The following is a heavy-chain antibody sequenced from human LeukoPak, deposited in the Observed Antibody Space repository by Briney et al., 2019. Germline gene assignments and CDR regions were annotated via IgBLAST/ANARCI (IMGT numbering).Heavy chain of an antibody. V-gene: IGHV4-30-4*01. J-gene: IGHJ4*02. CDR1: GGSISSGDYY. Sequence: SQTLSLTCTVSGGSISSGDYYWSWIRQPPGEGLEWIGYIYYSGSTYYNPSLKSRVTISVDTSKNQFSLKLSSVTAADTAVYYCARLHVDTAMAYYFDYWGQGTLVTVSS. CDR2: IYYSGST. CDR3: ARLHVDTAMAYYFDY. D-gene: IGHD5-18*01.